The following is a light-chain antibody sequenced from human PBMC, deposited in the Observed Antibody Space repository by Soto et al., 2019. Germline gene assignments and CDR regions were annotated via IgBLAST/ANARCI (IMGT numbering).Light chain of an antibody. CDR2: DAS. Sequence: EIVLTQSPATLSLSPGERATLSCRASQSVSSYLAWYQQQPGQAPRLLIYDASTRATGVPARFSGSGSGTDFTLIISSLEPEDFAIYYGEQRSNWPLTFGGGTKVEIK. CDR1: QSVSSY. J-gene: IGKJ4*01. V-gene: IGKV3-11*01. CDR3: EQRSNWPLT.